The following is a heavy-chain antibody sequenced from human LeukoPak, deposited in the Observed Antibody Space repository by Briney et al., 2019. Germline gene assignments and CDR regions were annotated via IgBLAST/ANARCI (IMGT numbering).Heavy chain of an antibody. J-gene: IGHJ4*02. CDR2: INPNSGGT. CDR1: GYTFTGYY. Sequence: ASVKVSCKASGYTFTGYYMHWVRQAPGQGLEWMGWINPNSGGTKYAQKFQGRVTMTRDTSISTAYMELSRVISDDTAVYYCAGSLGYCTSNVCYLKYWGRGTLVTVSS. CDR3: AGSLGYCTSNVCYLKY. V-gene: IGHV1-2*02. D-gene: IGHD2-8*01.